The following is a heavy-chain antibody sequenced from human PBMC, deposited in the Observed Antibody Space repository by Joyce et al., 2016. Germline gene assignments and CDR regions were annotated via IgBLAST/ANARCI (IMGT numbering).Heavy chain of an antibody. CDR3: ARTPQGTGWCFDF. V-gene: IGHV3-23*01. Sequence: EVQLLESGGALVQPGGSLRLSCAASGFTFESYAMTWLRQAPGKGLEWVSGIYGNGRDTCYADSVKGRFSISRDNSKNTLYLQMNSLRAEDTAVYYCARTPQGTGWCFDFWGQGTLATVSS. D-gene: IGHD6-19*01. CDR2: IYGNGRDT. CDR1: GFTFESYA. J-gene: IGHJ4*02.